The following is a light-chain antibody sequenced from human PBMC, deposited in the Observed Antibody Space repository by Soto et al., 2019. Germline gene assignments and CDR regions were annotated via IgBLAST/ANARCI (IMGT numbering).Light chain of an antibody. CDR1: DSIGSS. Sequence: DIQMTQSPSALSASLGDRVTITCRASDSIGSSLAWYHQRPGKAPNLLIYDASSLESGVPSRFSGGGSGTEFTLTISSLQPDDFGTYYCHQYISYTPYTIGQGTKVEIK. J-gene: IGKJ2*01. CDR3: HQYISYTPYT. CDR2: DAS. V-gene: IGKV1-5*01.